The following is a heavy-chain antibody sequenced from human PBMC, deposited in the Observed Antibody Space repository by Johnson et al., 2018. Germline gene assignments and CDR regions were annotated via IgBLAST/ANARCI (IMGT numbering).Heavy chain of an antibody. D-gene: IGHD1-14*01. CDR2: IYHSGSA. V-gene: IGHV4-4*02. Sequence: QVQLQESGPGLVKPSGTLSLTCAVSGGSISSSNWWSWVRQPPGKGLAWIGEIYHSGSANYNPSLKSRVTISVDNSKNTLYLQMNSLRVEDTAVFYCAKDSADRGAFDIWGQGTMVSVSS. CDR1: GGSISSSNW. J-gene: IGHJ3*02. CDR3: AKDSADRGAFDI.